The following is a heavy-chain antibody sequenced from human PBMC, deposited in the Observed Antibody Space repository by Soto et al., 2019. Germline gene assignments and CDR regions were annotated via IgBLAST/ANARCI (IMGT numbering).Heavy chain of an antibody. J-gene: IGHJ3*02. CDR2: ISYDGSNK. V-gene: IGHV3-30*18. Sequence: QVQLVESGGGVVQPGRSLRLSCAASGFTFSSYGMHWVRQAPGKGLEWVAVISYDGSNKYYADSVKGRFTISRDNSKNTLYLTRNSLRAEDTAVYYGAKEWSGGYYLADIWGQGTMVTVSS. D-gene: IGHD3-22*01. CDR1: GFTFSSYG. CDR3: AKEWSGGYYLADI.